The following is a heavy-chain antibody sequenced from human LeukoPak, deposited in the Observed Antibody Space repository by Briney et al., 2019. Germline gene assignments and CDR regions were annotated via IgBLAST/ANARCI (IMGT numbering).Heavy chain of an antibody. CDR3: ARDLSGYSYGSGHGGWFDP. J-gene: IGHJ5*02. V-gene: IGHV1-69*13. D-gene: IGHD5-18*01. CDR1: GGTFSSYA. Sequence: SVKVSCKASGGTFSSYAISWVRQAPGQGLEWMGGIIPIFGTANYAQKFQGRVTITADESTSTAYMELSSLRSEDTAVYYCARDLSGYSYGSGHGGWFDPWGLGTLVTVSS. CDR2: IIPIFGTA.